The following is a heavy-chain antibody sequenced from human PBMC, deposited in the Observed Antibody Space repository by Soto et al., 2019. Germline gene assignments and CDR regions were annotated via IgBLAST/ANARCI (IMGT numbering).Heavy chain of an antibody. D-gene: IGHD6-19*01. CDR1: GYTFTSYG. CDR2: ISAYNGNT. V-gene: IGHV1-18*01. Sequence: ASVKVSCKASGYTFTSYGIIWVRQAPGQGLEWMGWISAYNGNTNYAQKLQGRVTMTTDTSTSTAYMELRSLRSDDTAVYYCARINPVSSGWIFDYWGQGTLVTVSS. CDR3: ARINPVSSGWIFDY. J-gene: IGHJ4*02.